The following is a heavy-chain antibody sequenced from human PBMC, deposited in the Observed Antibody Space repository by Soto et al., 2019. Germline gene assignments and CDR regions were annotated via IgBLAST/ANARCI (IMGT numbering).Heavy chain of an antibody. V-gene: IGHV3-23*01. Sequence: TGGSLRLSCAASGFTFSSYAMSWVRQAPGKGLEWVSAISGSGGSTYYADSVKGRFTISRDNSKNTLYLQMSSLRAEDTAVYYCAKGPSPYYYDSSGSHGILDYWGQGTLVTVSS. D-gene: IGHD3-22*01. J-gene: IGHJ4*02. CDR1: GFTFSSYA. CDR2: ISGSGGST. CDR3: AKGPSPYYYDSSGSHGILDY.